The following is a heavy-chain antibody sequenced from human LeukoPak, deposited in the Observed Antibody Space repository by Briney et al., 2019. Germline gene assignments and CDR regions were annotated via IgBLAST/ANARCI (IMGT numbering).Heavy chain of an antibody. CDR3: ARGGSFHGFDI. V-gene: IGHV1-2*02. CDR1: GYRFTDYW. J-gene: IGHJ3*02. CDR2: INTNTGGT. D-gene: IGHD3-10*01. Sequence: ASVKVSCKASGYRFTDYWIQWVRQAPGQGLEWMGWINTNTGGTVYAQKFQGRVTMTRDTSLTTSYIDLSRLTSDDTAVYYCARGGSFHGFDIWGQGTMVIVSS.